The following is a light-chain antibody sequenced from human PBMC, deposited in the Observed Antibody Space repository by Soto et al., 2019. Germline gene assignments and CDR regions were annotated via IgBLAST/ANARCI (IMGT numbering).Light chain of an antibody. CDR3: QKYNNWPRT. CDR2: GAS. J-gene: IGKJ1*01. CDR1: QSVSSN. V-gene: IGKV3-15*01. Sequence: EIVMTQSPATLSVSPGERATLSCRASQSVSSNLAWYQQKPGQAPRLLIYGASTRATGIPARFSGSGSGTEFTRTISSLQSEDVAVYYCQKYNNWPRTFGQGPKVEIK.